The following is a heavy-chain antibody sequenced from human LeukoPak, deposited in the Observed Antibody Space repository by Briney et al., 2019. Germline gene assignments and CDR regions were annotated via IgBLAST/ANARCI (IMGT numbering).Heavy chain of an antibody. J-gene: IGHJ4*02. CDR1: GFTFNNYA. CDR2: ISGNGGDT. D-gene: IGHD5-24*01. CDR3: AKGPKLGDGFHCDS. V-gene: IGHV3-23*01. Sequence: GGSLRLSCAASGFTFNNYALSWVRQAPGKGPEWVSAISGNGGDTYYADSVKGRFTVSRDISKSTLYLQMNSLRVEDTAVYYCAKGPKLGDGFHCDSWGQGTLVTVSS.